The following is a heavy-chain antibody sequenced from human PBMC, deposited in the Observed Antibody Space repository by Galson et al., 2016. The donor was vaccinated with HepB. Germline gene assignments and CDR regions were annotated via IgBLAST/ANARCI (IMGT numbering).Heavy chain of an antibody. D-gene: IGHD2-21*02. V-gene: IGHV6-1*01. CDR1: GDSVSSINAA. CDR2: TYYRSKWYN. CDR3: ASGTAYGSAFEI. Sequence: CAIPGDSVSSINAAWHWLRQSPPRGLEWLGRTYYRSKWYNDYATSLKGRIIITPDTSKNQFSLQLDSVSHEDTAVYYCASGTAYGSAFEIWGQGTLVTVSS. J-gene: IGHJ3*02.